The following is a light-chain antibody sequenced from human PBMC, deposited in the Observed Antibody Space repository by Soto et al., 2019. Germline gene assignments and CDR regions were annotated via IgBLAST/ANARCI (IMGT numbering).Light chain of an antibody. CDR2: DTS. CDR1: QSVSSC. J-gene: IGKJ5*01. Sequence: EIVLTQSPATVSLSPGERVTLSCRASQSVSSCLAWYQQKPGQAPRLLIYDTSIRAAAIPARFSGGGSGTDFTLTISSLEPEDFAVYFCQQYGTRPPITFGQGTRLEIK. CDR3: QQYGTRPPIT. V-gene: IGKV3-11*01.